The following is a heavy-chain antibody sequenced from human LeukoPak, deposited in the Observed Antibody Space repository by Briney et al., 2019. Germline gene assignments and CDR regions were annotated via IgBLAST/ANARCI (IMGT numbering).Heavy chain of an antibody. V-gene: IGHV3-30*18. CDR2: ISYDGKVK. J-gene: IGHJ3*02. Sequence: GRSLRLSCTGSGFTFSNYGMHWVRQAPGKGLEWVAVISYDGKVKYYADSVKGRFTISRDNSKNTLYLEMNSLRGEDTAVYYCAKVARGVSSDAFDIWGQGTMVTVSS. CDR3: AKVARGVSSDAFDI. D-gene: IGHD3-10*01. CDR1: GFTFSNYG.